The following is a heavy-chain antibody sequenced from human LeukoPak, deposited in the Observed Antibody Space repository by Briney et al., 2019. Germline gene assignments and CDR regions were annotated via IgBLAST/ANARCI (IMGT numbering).Heavy chain of an antibody. V-gene: IGHV4-4*07. J-gene: IGHJ4*02. CDR1: GGSISSYY. Sequence: PSETLSLTCTVSGGSISSYYWSWIRQPAGKGLEWIGRIYTIGSTTYNPSLKSRVTMSVDTSKNQFSLKLSSVTAADTAVYYCARDKDYGDYDRFDYWGQGTLVTVSS. CDR3: ARDKDYGDYDRFDY. D-gene: IGHD4-17*01. CDR2: IYTIGST.